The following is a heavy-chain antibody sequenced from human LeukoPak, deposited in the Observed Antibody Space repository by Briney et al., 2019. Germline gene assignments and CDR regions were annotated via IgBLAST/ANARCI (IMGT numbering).Heavy chain of an antibody. CDR1: GYTFSSYG. CDR2: ISAYNGDT. CDR3: ARDLRSSSVYYFDY. J-gene: IGHJ4*02. Sequence: ASVKVSCKTSGYTFSSYGISWVRQAPGQGLEWMGWISAYNGDTNSAPKLQGRVTMPKDTSTSTAYMELRSLRSDDTAVYYCARDLRSSSVYYFDYWGQGTLITVSS. D-gene: IGHD6-6*01. V-gene: IGHV1-18*01.